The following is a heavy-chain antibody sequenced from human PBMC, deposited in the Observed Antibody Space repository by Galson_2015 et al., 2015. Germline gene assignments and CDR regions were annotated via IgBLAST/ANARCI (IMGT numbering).Heavy chain of an antibody. CDR1: GYTFTSYD. CDR2: MNPNSGNT. D-gene: IGHD3-3*01. V-gene: IGHV1-8*01. Sequence: SVKVSCKASGYTFTSYDINWVRQATGQGLEWMGWMNPNSGNTGYAQKFQGRVTMARNTSISTAYMELSSLRSEDTAVYYCARVGDFWSGYYLIPYYYYYMDVWGKGTTVTVSS. CDR3: ARVGDFWSGYYLIPYYYYYMDV. J-gene: IGHJ6*03.